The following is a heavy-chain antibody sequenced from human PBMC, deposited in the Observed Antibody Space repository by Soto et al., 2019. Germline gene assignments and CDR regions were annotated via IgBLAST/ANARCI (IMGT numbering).Heavy chain of an antibody. V-gene: IGHV1-69*02. CDR1: GGTFSSYT. D-gene: IGHD3-22*01. CDR3: AVTYYYDSSGYYYFDY. Sequence: QVQLVQSGAEVKKPGSSVKVSCKASGGTFSSYTISWVRQAPGQGLEWMGRIIPILGIANYAQKFQGRVTITADKSTSTAYMELSSLRSEDTAVYYCAVTYYYDSSGYYYFDYWGQGTLVTVSS. J-gene: IGHJ4*02. CDR2: IIPILGIA.